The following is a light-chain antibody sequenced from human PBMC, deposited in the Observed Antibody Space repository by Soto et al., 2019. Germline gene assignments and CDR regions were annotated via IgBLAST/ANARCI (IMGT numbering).Light chain of an antibody. CDR3: QQYNRYSLT. J-gene: IGKJ4*01. Sequence: IHITQSPVTLSASVRDRVTTTCRASQSISSWLAWYQQKPGKAPKLLIYDASSLESGVPSRFSGSGSDTEFTLTINNLQPDDFATYHCQQYNRYSLTFGGGTKV. CDR1: QSISSW. CDR2: DAS. V-gene: IGKV1-5*01.